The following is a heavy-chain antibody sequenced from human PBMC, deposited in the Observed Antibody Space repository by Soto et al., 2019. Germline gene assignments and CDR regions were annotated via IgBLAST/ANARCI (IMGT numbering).Heavy chain of an antibody. CDR2: IHYSGST. J-gene: IGHJ4*02. V-gene: IGHV4-59*01. Sequence: SETLSLTCTVSGGSITNSYWTWIRQPPGKGLEWIGYIHYSGSTNYNPSLRSRVTMFIDTSKNQFSLKLSSVTAADTAVYYCARLGGGSGSYIGQRVNDFDYWGQGILVTVSS. CDR3: ARLGGGSGSYIGQRVNDFDY. D-gene: IGHD3-10*01. CDR1: GGSITNSY.